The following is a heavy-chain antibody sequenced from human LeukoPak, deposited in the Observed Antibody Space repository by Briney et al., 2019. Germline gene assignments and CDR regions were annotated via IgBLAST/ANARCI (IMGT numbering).Heavy chain of an antibody. D-gene: IGHD6-19*01. CDR2: IYTSGST. J-gene: IGHJ6*02. V-gene: IGHV4-61*02. CDR1: GSSISSGSYY. CDR3: ARDSVAGTRAGGYYYYGMDV. Sequence: SQTLSLTCTVSGSSISSGSYYWSWIRQPAGKGLEWIGRIYTSGSTNYNPSLKSRVTISVDTSKNQFSLKLSSVTAADTAVYYCARDSVAGTRAGGYYYYGMDVWGQGTTVTVSS.